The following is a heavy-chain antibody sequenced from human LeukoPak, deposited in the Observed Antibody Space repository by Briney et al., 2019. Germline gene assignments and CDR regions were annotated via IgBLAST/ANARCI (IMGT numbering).Heavy chain of an antibody. CDR2: IYTSGST. Sequence: SQTLSLTCTVSGGSISSGSYYWSWIRQPAGKGLEWIGRIYTSGSTNYDPSLKSRVTISVDTSKNQFSLKLSSVTAADTAVYYCARQSPPGAAAEDDYWGQGTLVTVSS. J-gene: IGHJ4*02. D-gene: IGHD6-13*01. CDR1: GGSISSGSYY. V-gene: IGHV4-61*02. CDR3: ARQSPPGAAAEDDY.